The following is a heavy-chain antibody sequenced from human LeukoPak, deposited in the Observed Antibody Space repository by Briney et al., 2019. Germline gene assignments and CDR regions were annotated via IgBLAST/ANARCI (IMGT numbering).Heavy chain of an antibody. Sequence: PSETLSLTCTVSGGSISSYYWSWIRQPPGKGLEWIGYIYYSGSTNYNPSLKSRVTISVDTSKNQFSLKLNSVTAADTAVYFCAREGKTSDYTTYYFDYWGQGTLVTVSS. V-gene: IGHV4-59*12. CDR2: IYYSGST. CDR1: GGSISSYY. J-gene: IGHJ4*02. D-gene: IGHD4-11*01. CDR3: AREGKTSDYTTYYFDY.